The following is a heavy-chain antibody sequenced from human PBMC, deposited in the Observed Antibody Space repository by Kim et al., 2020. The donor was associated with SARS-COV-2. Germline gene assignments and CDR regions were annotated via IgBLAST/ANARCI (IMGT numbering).Heavy chain of an antibody. D-gene: IGHD3-10*01. V-gene: IGHV6-1*01. J-gene: IGHJ4*02. Sequence: DYAVSVKSRITINPATSKNQFSLQLTSVTPEDTAVYYCARSVTMVRGVDYWGQGTLVTVSS. CDR3: ARSVTMVRGVDY.